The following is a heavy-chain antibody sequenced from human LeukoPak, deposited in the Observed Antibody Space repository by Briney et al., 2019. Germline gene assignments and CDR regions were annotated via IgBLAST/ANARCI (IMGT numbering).Heavy chain of an antibody. CDR1: GLTFSSYA. Sequence: PGGSLRLSRAASGLTFSSYAMSWVRQAPGKGLEWVSFISVSGASTYYADSVKGRFTISRDDSKNTLNLQMNSLRAEDTAVYYCAKDSDSGYEPYYFDYWGQGTLVTVSS. J-gene: IGHJ4*02. CDR2: ISVSGAST. V-gene: IGHV3-23*01. CDR3: AKDSDSGYEPYYFDY. D-gene: IGHD5-12*01.